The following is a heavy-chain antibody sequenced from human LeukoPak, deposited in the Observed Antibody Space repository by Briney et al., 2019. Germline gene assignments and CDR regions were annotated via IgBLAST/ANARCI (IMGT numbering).Heavy chain of an antibody. CDR3: ARIYGDYIVY. V-gene: IGHV4-34*01. CDR2: IDDSGIT. Sequence: SETLSLTCVVYGGPFRGYRGGWSRPSPGKGMEWIGEIDDSGITNYNPSLKSRVTISEDTSKNQFSLKLKSVTAADMAVYYCARIYGDYIVYWGRGTLVTVSS. D-gene: IGHD4-17*01. J-gene: IGHJ4*02. CDR1: GGPFRGYR.